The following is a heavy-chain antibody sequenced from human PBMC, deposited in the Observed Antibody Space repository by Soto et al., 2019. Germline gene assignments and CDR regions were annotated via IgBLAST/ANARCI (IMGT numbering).Heavy chain of an antibody. V-gene: IGHV4-39*01. Sequence: LSLTCTVSGGSITSGSFYWGWVRHSPGKGLEWIGSIYYSGSVFYNPSLESRVTISADVSRDQFSLKLTSVTAADTAVYYCARHGTALTAVNWFVSWGQGTLVTVSS. CDR2: IYYSGSV. D-gene: IGHD2-21*02. CDR3: ARHGTALTAVNWFVS. CDR1: GGSITSGSFY. J-gene: IGHJ5*01.